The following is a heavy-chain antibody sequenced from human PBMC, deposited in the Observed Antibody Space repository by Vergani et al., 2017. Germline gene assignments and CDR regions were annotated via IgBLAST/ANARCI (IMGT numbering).Heavy chain of an antibody. D-gene: IGHD2-2*01. CDR3: ARCVLGXCSSTSCYANYYYYMDV. Sequence: QVQLVQSGAEVKKPGSSVKVSCKASGGTFSSYAISWVRQAPGQGLEWMGRIIPIFGTANYAQKFQGRVTITADKSTSTAYMELSSLRSEDTAVYYCARCVLGXCSSTSCYANYYYYMDVWGKGTTVTVSS. CDR2: IIPIFGTA. V-gene: IGHV1-69*14. J-gene: IGHJ6*03. CDR1: GGTFSSYA.